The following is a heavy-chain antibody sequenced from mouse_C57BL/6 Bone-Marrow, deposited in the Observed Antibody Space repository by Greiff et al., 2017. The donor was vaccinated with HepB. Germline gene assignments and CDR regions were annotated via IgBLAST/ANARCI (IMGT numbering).Heavy chain of an antibody. V-gene: IGHV1-50*01. Sequence: QVQLQQPGAELVKPGASVKLSCKASGYTFTSYWMQWVKQRPGQGLEWIGEIDPSDSYTNYNQKFKGKATLTVDTSSSTAYMQLSSLTSEDSAVYYCARDSSGYAPYWGQGTLVTVSA. D-gene: IGHD3-2*02. CDR2: IDPSDSYT. CDR1: GYTFTSYW. CDR3: ARDSSGYAPY. J-gene: IGHJ3*01.